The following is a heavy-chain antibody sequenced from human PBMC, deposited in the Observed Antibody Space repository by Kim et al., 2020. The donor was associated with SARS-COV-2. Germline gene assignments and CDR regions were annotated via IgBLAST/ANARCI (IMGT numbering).Heavy chain of an antibody. J-gene: IGHJ4*02. D-gene: IGHD6-13*01. CDR3: ASSGSSWYYPFDY. V-gene: IGHV1-18*01. Sequence: SAQKLQGQVTITTDTSTSTAYMELRILRSDDTAVYYCASSGSSWYYPFDYWGQGTLVTVSS.